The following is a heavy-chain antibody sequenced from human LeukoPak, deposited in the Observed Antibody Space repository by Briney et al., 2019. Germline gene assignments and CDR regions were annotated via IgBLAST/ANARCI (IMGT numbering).Heavy chain of an antibody. CDR1: GSTFDDYG. D-gene: IGHD1-26*01. J-gene: IGHJ4*02. Sequence: PGGSLRLSCAASGSTFDDYGMSWVRQAPGKGLEWVSGINWNGGSTGYADSVKGRFTISRANAKNSLYLQMNSLRAEDTALYYCASTSEGATPFDYWGQGTLVTVSS. CDR3: ASTSEGATPFDY. V-gene: IGHV3-20*04. CDR2: INWNGGST.